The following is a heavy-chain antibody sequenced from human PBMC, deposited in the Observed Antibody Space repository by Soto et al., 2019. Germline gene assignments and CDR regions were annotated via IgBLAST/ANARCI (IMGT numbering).Heavy chain of an antibody. CDR1: GYTFSYFG. D-gene: IGHD3-16*02. V-gene: IGHV1-18*01. CDR3: VRDRSVTVFGVVIAPFDY. J-gene: IGHJ4*02. Sequence: QVQMVQSGAEVKKPGASLKVSCQASGYTFSYFGISWVRLAPGQGLEWMGWISGHNGETNYAQKFQGRVTMTTDTSTRTAYMELRSLRIDDTAIYYCVRDRSVTVFGVVIAPFDYWGQGTPVTVSS. CDR2: ISGHNGET.